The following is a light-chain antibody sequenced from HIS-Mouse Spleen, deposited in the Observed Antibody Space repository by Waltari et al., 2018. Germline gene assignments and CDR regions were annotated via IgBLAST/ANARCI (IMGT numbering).Light chain of an antibody. CDR1: SGRIHSNY. CDR3: QSYDSSNQVV. Sequence: NFMLPQPHSVSESPGKTVTISCTRSSGRIHSNYVQWDQQRPGSAPTTVIYEDNQRPSGVPDRFSGSIDSSSNSASLTISGLKTEDEADYYCQSYDSSNQVVFGGGTKLTVL. J-gene: IGLJ2*01. V-gene: IGLV6-57*04. CDR2: EDN.